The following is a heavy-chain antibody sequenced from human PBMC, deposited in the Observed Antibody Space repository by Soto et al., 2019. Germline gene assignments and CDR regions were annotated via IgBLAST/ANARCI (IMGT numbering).Heavy chain of an antibody. V-gene: IGHV1-24*01. CDR3: ATALYYDFWRVPRY. CDR1: GYTLTELS. Sequence: ASVKVSCKVSGYTLTELSMHWVRQAPGKGLEWMGGFDPEDGETIYAQKFQGRVTMTEDTSTDPAYMELSSLRSEDTAVYYCATALYYDFWRVPRYWGQGTLVTVSS. CDR2: FDPEDGET. D-gene: IGHD3-3*01. J-gene: IGHJ4*02.